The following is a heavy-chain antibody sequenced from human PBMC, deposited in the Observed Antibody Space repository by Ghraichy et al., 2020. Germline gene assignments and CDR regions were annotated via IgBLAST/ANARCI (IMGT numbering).Heavy chain of an antibody. Sequence: SETLSLTCTVSGDLASTIYWCWIRQSPGKGLEWIGFTQTSGSPTYSPSLKSRVTISLDTSKNHFSLELKSVTDADTAVYYCASVTAGGTGPAYWGQGTLVTVSS. CDR3: ASVTAGGTGPAY. V-gene: IGHV4-4*09. CDR2: TQTSGSP. J-gene: IGHJ4*02. CDR1: GDLASTIY. D-gene: IGHD6-13*01.